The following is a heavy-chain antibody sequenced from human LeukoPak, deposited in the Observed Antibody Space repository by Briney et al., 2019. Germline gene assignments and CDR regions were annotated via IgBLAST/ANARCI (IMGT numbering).Heavy chain of an antibody. CDR2: ISSSSSTI. V-gene: IGHV3-48*01. D-gene: IGHD3-16*02. Sequence: GGSLRLSSAASGFTFSSYTMNWVRPAPGKGLEWVSYISSSSSTIYYADSVKGRFTISRDNAKNSLYLQMNSLRAEDTAVYYCARVIVYNSYYYMDVWGKGTTVTVSS. J-gene: IGHJ6*03. CDR1: GFTFSSYT. CDR3: ARVIVYNSYYYMDV.